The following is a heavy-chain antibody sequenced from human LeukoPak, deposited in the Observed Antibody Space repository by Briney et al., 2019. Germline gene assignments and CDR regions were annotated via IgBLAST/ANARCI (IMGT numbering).Heavy chain of an antibody. CDR3: ARTTVVDYGMDV. Sequence: GRSLRLSCAASGFTFSSYAMHWVRQAPGKGLEWVAVISYDGSNKYYADSVKGRFTISRDNSKNTLYLQMNSLRAEDTAVYYCARTTVVDYGMDVWGQGTTVTVSS. J-gene: IGHJ6*02. V-gene: IGHV3-30*04. D-gene: IGHD4-23*01. CDR2: ISYDGSNK. CDR1: GFTFSSYA.